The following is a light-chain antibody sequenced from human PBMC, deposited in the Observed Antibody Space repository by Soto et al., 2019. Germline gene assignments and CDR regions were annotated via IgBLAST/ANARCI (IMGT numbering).Light chain of an antibody. J-gene: IGKJ5*01. V-gene: IGKV1-13*02. Sequence: AIQLTQSPSSLSASVGDRVTITCRASQGISSALAWYQQKPWKAPKLLIYDASSLESGVPSRFSGSGSGTDVTLTISSLQHEDFATYYCQQFNRYPRGTFGQGTRREIK. CDR3: QQFNRYPRGT. CDR1: QGISSA. CDR2: DAS.